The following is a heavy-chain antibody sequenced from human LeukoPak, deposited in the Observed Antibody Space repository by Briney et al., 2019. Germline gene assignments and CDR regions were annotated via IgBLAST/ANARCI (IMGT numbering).Heavy chain of an antibody. D-gene: IGHD3-10*01. CDR1: SGSISSYY. J-gene: IGHJ6*03. Sequence: SETLSLTCTVSSGSISSYYWSWIRQPPGKGLEWIGYTYYSGSTNYNPSLKSRVTISVDTSKNQFSLKLSSVTAADTAVYYCARVGSLYGSGSPSFHYYYYMDVWGKGTTVTVSS. CDR3: ARVGSLYGSGSPSFHYYYYMDV. V-gene: IGHV4-59*01. CDR2: TYYSGST.